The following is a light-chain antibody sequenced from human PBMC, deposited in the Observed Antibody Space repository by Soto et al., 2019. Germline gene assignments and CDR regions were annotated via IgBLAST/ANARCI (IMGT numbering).Light chain of an antibody. Sequence: EIMVTHSAGALSLSPGERATLSCRASQSVSSSFLAWYQQKPGQAPRLLIYGASSRATGIAARFSGSGSGTEFTLPISSLQSEDVAVSYCQQYVHWPPGTFGQGTKVDIK. J-gene: IGKJ1*01. CDR3: QQYVHWPPGT. CDR1: QSVSSS. V-gene: IGKV3-15*01. CDR2: GAS.